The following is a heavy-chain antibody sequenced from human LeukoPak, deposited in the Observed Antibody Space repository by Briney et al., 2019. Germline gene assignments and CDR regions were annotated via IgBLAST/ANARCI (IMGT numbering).Heavy chain of an antibody. CDR3: AREYNSGPKQTDAFDL. Sequence: SGGSLRLSCAASGFTLSNHWMHWVRHAPGKGLVWVSRISGDEIWTTYADSVKGRFIISRDNAKDTLYLQRNTLRTEDTAVYYCAREYNSGPKQTDAFDLWGQGTMVTVSS. V-gene: IGHV3-74*03. J-gene: IGHJ3*01. CDR1: GFTLSNHW. D-gene: IGHD6-19*01. CDR2: ISGDEIWT.